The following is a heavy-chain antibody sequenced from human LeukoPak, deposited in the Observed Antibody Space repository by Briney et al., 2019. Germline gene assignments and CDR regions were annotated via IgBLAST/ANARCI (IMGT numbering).Heavy chain of an antibody. D-gene: IGHD3-10*01. V-gene: IGHV3-23*01. Sequence: GGSLRLSCTASGFTFGDYAMSWFRQAPGKGLEWVSAISGSDGSTNYADSVKGRFTISRDNSKNTLYLQMNSLRVEDTAVYYCAREWSGFGELPDYWGQGTLVTVSS. CDR1: GFTFGDYA. J-gene: IGHJ4*02. CDR2: ISGSDGST. CDR3: AREWSGFGELPDY.